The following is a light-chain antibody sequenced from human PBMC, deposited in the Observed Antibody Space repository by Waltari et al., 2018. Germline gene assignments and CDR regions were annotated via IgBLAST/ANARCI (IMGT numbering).Light chain of an antibody. CDR2: KAS. J-gene: IGKJ1*01. CDR3: QQYDSYTWT. Sequence: IQMTQSPSTLSASIGDRVTLTCRASHGISAWLAWYQHKPGTAPKLLISKASYLESGVPSRFSGSGSGTEFTLTISSLQPDDFATYYCQQYDSYTWTFGQGTKVEIK. V-gene: IGKV1-5*03. CDR1: HGISAW.